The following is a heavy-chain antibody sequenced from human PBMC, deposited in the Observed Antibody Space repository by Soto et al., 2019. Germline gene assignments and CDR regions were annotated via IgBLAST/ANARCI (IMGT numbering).Heavy chain of an antibody. Sequence: SVKVSCKASGGTFSSYAISWVRQAPGQGLEWMGGIIPIFGTANYAQKFQGRVTITADESTSTAYMELSSLRSEDTAVYYCAREVVVAATYFDYWGQGTLVTVSS. CDR3: AREVVVAATYFDY. CDR1: GGTFSSYA. CDR2: IIPIFGTA. J-gene: IGHJ4*02. V-gene: IGHV1-69*13. D-gene: IGHD2-15*01.